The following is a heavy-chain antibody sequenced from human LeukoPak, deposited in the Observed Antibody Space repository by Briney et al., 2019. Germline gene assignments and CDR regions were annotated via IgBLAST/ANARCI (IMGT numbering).Heavy chain of an antibody. CDR1: GYTFTGYY. CDR3: ARSASGEYQLFDLKVDLVYGD. D-gene: IGHD2-2*01. Sequence: ASVKVSCKASGYTFTGYYMHWVRQAPGQGLEWMGWINPNSGGTNYAQKFQGRVTMTRDTSISTAYMELSRLRSDDTAVYYCARSASGEYQLFDLKVDLVYGDWG. V-gene: IGHV1-2*02. CDR2: INPNSGGT. J-gene: IGHJ1*01.